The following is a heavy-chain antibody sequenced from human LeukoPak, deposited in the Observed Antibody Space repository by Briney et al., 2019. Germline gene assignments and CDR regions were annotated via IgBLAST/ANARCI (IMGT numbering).Heavy chain of an antibody. CDR2: ISGSGDNT. V-gene: IGHV3-23*01. CDR3: ARDHRLFDFDY. J-gene: IGHJ4*02. Sequence: GGSLRLSCAASGFTFSSYAMSWVRQVPGKGLEWVSVISGSGDNTYYADSVKGRFTISRDNSKNMLYLQMNSLRAEDTAVYYCARDHRLFDFDYWGQGTLVTVSS. D-gene: IGHD2-21*01. CDR1: GFTFSSYA.